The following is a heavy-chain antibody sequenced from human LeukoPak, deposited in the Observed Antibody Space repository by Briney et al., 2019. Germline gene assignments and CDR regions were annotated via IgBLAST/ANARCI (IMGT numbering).Heavy chain of an antibody. V-gene: IGHV1-2*06. J-gene: IGHJ6*02. CDR2: INPNSGGT. D-gene: IGHD6-19*01. Sequence: ASVKVSCKASGYTFTGYHMHWVRQAPGQGLEWMGRINPNSGGTNYAQKFQGRVTMTRDTSISTAYMELSRLRSDDTAVYYCARAHSSGWPYYYYYGMDVWGQGTTVTVSS. CDR1: GYTFTGYH. CDR3: ARAHSSGWPYYYYYGMDV.